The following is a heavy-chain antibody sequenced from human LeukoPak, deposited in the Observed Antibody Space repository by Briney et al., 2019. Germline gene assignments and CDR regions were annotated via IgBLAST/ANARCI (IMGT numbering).Heavy chain of an antibody. J-gene: IGHJ4*02. CDR1: GYYFTSYW. CDR3: ARLKGVVVTAIREIYFDC. D-gene: IGHD2-21*02. CDR2: SYHCNSDT. Sequence: GASLKISCKCSGYYFTSYWIGCVRQLPAKGLGWMGISYHCNSDTRYSPSLQGQVTISADTSISTSYLQWSSLNASDTAMYYCARLKGVVVTAIREIYFDCWGQGSLVTVSS. V-gene: IGHV5-51*01.